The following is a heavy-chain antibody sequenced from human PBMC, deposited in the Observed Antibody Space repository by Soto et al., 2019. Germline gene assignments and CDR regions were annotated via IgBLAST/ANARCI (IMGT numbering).Heavy chain of an antibody. Sequence: QVHLVQSGGEVKKPGASVKFSCKASGYTFNRHGITGVRQAPGQGLEWMGWISGYNGDINYEQKFQGRVTLSSDTLTSTVYLELKSLRFDDTAVYYCARVRIVGAREIDFWGQGTLVTVSS. CDR1: GYTFNRHG. CDR3: ARVRIVGAREIDF. CDR2: ISGYNGDI. J-gene: IGHJ4*02. V-gene: IGHV1-18*04. D-gene: IGHD1-26*01.